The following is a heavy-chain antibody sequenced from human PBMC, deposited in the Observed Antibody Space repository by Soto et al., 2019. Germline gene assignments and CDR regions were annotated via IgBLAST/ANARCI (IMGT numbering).Heavy chain of an antibody. Sequence: QVQLVQSGAEEKKPGASVKVSCKASGYTFTSYAMHWVRQAPGQRLEWRGWINAGNGNTKYSQKFQGRGAITRDTSASTAYMELSSLRSEDKAVYYCARSIVVVTALDYWGQGTLVTVSS. V-gene: IGHV1-3*05. CDR3: ARSIVVVTALDY. D-gene: IGHD2-21*02. CDR1: GYTFTSYA. J-gene: IGHJ4*02. CDR2: INAGNGNT.